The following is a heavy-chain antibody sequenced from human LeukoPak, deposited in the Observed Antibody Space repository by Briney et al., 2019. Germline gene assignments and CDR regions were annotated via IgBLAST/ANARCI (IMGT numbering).Heavy chain of an antibody. J-gene: IGHJ4*02. V-gene: IGHV1-24*01. D-gene: IGHD2-21*01. CDR2: FDPEDGET. CDR3: ATLWPVDY. Sequence: GASVKVSCKVSGYTLTELSMHWVRQAPGKGLEWMGGFDPEDGETIYAQKFQGRVTMTEVTSTDTAYMELSSLRSEDTAVYYCATLWPVDYWGQGTLVTVSS. CDR1: GYTLTELS.